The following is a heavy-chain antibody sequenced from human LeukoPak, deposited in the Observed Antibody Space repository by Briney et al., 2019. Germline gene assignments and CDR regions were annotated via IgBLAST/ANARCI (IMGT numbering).Heavy chain of an antibody. J-gene: IGHJ6*03. Sequence: SETLSLTCAVYGGSFSGYYWSWIRQPPGKGLEWIGEINHSGSTNYNPSLKRRVTISVDTSKNQFSLKLSSVTAADTAVYYCARGRGRTSYGSGSYYNSPSPYMDVWGKGTTVTVSS. CDR1: GGSFSGYY. CDR3: ARGRGRTSYGSGSYYNSPSPYMDV. D-gene: IGHD3-10*01. V-gene: IGHV4-34*01. CDR2: INHSGST.